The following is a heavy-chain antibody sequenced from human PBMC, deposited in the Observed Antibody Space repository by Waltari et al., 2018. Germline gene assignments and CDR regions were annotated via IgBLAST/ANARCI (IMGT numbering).Heavy chain of an antibody. J-gene: IGHJ4*02. Sequence: QVQLQESGPGLVKPSQTLSLTCTVSGGSIRSGGYYWSWIRQHPGKGLEWIGYIYYSGSTYYNPSLKSRVTISVDTSKNQFSLKLSSVTAADTAVYYCARDGPVGATGRFDYWGQGTLVTVSS. CDR2: IYYSGST. D-gene: IGHD1-26*01. CDR3: ARDGPVGATGRFDY. V-gene: IGHV4-31*03. CDR1: GGSIRSGGYY.